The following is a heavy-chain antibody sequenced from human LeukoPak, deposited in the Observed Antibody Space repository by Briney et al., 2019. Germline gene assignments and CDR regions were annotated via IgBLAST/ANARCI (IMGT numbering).Heavy chain of an antibody. J-gene: IGHJ4*02. CDR1: GYIFTSHG. CDR2: ISAYNGNT. D-gene: IGHD3-22*01. Sequence: ASVKVSCKASGYIFTSHGISWVRQAPGQGLEWMGWISAYNGNTNYAQKLQGRVTMTTDTSTSTAYMELRSLRSDDTAVYYCARDGDDYYDSSGYDNDYWGQGTLVTVSS. CDR3: ARDGDDYYDSSGYDNDY. V-gene: IGHV1-18*01.